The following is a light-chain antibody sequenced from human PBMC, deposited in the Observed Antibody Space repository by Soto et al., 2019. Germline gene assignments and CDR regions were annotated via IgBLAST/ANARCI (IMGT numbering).Light chain of an antibody. J-gene: IGKJ2*01. CDR1: QSVSSRY. CDR2: AAS. Sequence: EIVLTQSPGTLSLSPGERATLSCRASQSVSSRYLAWYQQKPGQAPRLLIYAASSRATGTPDRFSGSGSGTDFTLTINRLEPEDFALYYCQQYGGSPLYTCGQGTKLEIK. V-gene: IGKV3-20*01. CDR3: QQYGGSPLYT.